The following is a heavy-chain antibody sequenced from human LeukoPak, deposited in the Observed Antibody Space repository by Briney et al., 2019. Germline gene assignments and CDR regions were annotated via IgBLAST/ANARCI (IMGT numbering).Heavy chain of an antibody. CDR3: ASGYGSGSNYRLGY. CDR1: GFTFSSYG. CDR2: IWYDGSNK. J-gene: IGHJ4*02. D-gene: IGHD3-10*01. Sequence: GGSLRLSCAASGFTFSSYGMHWVRQAPGKGLEWVAVIWYDGSNKYYVDSVKGRFTISRDNSKNTLYLQMNSLRAEDTAVYYCASGYGSGSNYRLGYWGQGTLVTVSS. V-gene: IGHV3-33*01.